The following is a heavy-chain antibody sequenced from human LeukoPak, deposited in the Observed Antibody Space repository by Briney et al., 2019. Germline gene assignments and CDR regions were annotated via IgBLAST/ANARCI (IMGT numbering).Heavy chain of an antibody. CDR3: VRRGYTYGWGWFDP. Sequence: SETLSLTCGVYGGSFSDYYWSWIRQPPGKGLEWIGEINHSGSTNYNPSLKSRVTISVDTSKNQFSLKVNSVTAADTAVYYCVRRGYTYGWGWFDPWGQGTLVTVSS. V-gene: IGHV4-34*01. D-gene: IGHD5-18*01. CDR1: GGSFSDYY. CDR2: INHSGST. J-gene: IGHJ5*02.